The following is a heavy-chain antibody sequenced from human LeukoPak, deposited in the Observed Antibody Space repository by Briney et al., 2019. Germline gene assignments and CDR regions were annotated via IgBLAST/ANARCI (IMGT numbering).Heavy chain of an antibody. CDR3: ARDQMAAGGNLDPYFDY. CDR2: ISYDGSNK. J-gene: IGHJ4*02. Sequence: GGSLTLSCLASAFTFSRYAIHWVRQPPGKGLEWVAVISYDGSNKYYADSVKGRFNISRDNSKNTVYLQMNSLRADDTAVYYCARDQMAAGGNLDPYFDYWGQGTLVTVSS. CDR1: AFTFSRYA. V-gene: IGHV3-30-3*01. D-gene: IGHD6-13*01.